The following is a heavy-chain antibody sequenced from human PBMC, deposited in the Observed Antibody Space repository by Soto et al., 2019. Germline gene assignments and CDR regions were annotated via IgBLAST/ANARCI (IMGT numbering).Heavy chain of an antibody. V-gene: IGHV3-49*04. D-gene: IGHD1-1*01. CDR2: IGSKAYGGTT. J-gene: IGHJ4*02. Sequence: GGSLRLSCTASGFTFGGYAMSWVRQAPGKGLEWVGFIGSKAYGGTTEYAASVKGRFTISRDDSKSIAYLQMNSLKTEDTAVYYCTRVFYCGTTYNFDYWGQGTLVTVSS. CDR3: TRVFYCGTTYNFDY. CDR1: GFTFGGYA.